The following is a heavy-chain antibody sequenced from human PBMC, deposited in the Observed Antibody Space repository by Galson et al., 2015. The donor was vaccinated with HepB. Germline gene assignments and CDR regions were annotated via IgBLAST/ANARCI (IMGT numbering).Heavy chain of an antibody. J-gene: IGHJ6*02. CDR1: GFTVSSNY. D-gene: IGHD3-10*01. Sequence: SLRLSCAVSGFTVSSNYMSWVRQAPGKGLEWVAVISYDGGNKYSADSVKGRFTISRDNSKNTLYLQMNSLRVEDTAVYHCARDLSAGGINYYYGMDVWGQGTTVTVSS. CDR3: ARDLSAGGINYYYGMDV. V-gene: IGHV3-30-3*01. CDR2: ISYDGGNK.